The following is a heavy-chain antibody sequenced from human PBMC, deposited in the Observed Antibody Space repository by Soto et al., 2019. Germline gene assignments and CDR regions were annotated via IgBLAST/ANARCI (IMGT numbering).Heavy chain of an antibody. Sequence: QVQLVQSGGEVKKPGASVKVSCKASGYSFYSYGITWVRQVPGQGLEWIGWINSHNGNTTYAHKFQARVTMTTDTFTTTAYMELRSLRSYDTAVYYCAGPLIGGAYDLDVWGQGTTVTVSS. CDR3: AGPLIGGAYDLDV. CDR1: GYSFYSYG. V-gene: IGHV1-18*01. CDR2: INSHNGNT. D-gene: IGHD5-12*01. J-gene: IGHJ6*02.